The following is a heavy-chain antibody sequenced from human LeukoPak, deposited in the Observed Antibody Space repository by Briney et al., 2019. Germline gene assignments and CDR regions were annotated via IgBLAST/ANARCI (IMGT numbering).Heavy chain of an antibody. D-gene: IGHD6-19*01. CDR1: GFTFSSYA. V-gene: IGHV3-23*01. J-gene: IGHJ4*02. CDR3: AKTTTGYSSGRFPGWPVDY. Sequence: GGSLRLSCAASGFTFSSYAMYWVRQAPGKGLEWVSGIFGSGGSTHYADSVKGRFTSSRDNSKNTVYLQMNSLRAEDTAVYYCAKTTTGYSSGRFPGWPVDYWGRGALVTVSA. CDR2: IFGSGGST.